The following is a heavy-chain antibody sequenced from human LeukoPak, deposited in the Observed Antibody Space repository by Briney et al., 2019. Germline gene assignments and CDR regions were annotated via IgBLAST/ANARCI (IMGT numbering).Heavy chain of an antibody. CDR3: ARMGLFGGRVPPFDY. J-gene: IGHJ4*02. Sequence: GASVKVSCKASGYTFTSYAMHWVRQAPGQRLEWMGWINAGNGNTKYSQKFQGRVTITRDTSASTAYMELSSLRSEDTAVYYCARMGLFGGRVPPFDYWGQGTLVTVSS. V-gene: IGHV1-3*01. D-gene: IGHD1-26*01. CDR1: GYTFTSYA. CDR2: INAGNGNT.